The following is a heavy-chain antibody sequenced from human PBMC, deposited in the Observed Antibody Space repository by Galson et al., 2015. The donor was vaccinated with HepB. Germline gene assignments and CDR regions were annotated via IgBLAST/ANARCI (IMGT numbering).Heavy chain of an antibody. D-gene: IGHD3-10*01. Sequence: ETLSLTCSVSGGSISRSGYYWGWIRQPPGKGPEWTGSIDYSGSTFYSPSLKSRLKIFIDTSKNQFSLTLTSVTPADTATYYCARTPGSFSAGWGQGTLVIVSS. J-gene: IGHJ4*02. CDR2: IDYSGST. V-gene: IGHV4-39*01. CDR1: GGSISRSGYY. CDR3: ARTPGSFSAG.